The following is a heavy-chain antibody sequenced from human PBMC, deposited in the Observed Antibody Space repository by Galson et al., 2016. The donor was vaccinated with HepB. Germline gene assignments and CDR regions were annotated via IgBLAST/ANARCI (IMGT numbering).Heavy chain of an antibody. Sequence: SVKVSCKASGGTFDSYTLNWVRQAPGQGLEWMGEIMPLFETTNYAQKFQDRVTISANKSTSTAYMELRSLRSEDTAVYYCARRFDHGTPWGQGTLVTVSS. CDR2: IMPLFETT. CDR3: ARRFDHGTP. V-gene: IGHV1-69*06. D-gene: IGHD4-17*01. CDR1: GGTFDSYT. J-gene: IGHJ5*02.